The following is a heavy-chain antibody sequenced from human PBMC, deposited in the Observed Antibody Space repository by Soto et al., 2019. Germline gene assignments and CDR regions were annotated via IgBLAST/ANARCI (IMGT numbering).Heavy chain of an antibody. CDR1: GFTFSSYA. CDR2: ISGSGGST. Sequence: GGSLRLSCAASGFTFSSYAMSWVRQAPGKGLEWVSAISGSGGSTYYADSVKGRFTISRDNSKNTLYLQMNSLRAEDTAVYYCAKNPHDLTYYYDSSGPTIFFDIWGQGTMVTVSS. V-gene: IGHV3-23*01. J-gene: IGHJ3*02. D-gene: IGHD3-22*01. CDR3: AKNPHDLTYYYDSSGPTIFFDI.